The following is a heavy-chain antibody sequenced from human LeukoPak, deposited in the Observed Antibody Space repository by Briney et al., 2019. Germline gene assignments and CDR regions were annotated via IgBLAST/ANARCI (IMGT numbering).Heavy chain of an antibody. J-gene: IGHJ4*02. CDR2: INPNSGGT. V-gene: IGHV1-2*02. Sequence: ASVKVSCKASGYTFTGYYMHWVRQAPGQGLEWMGWINPNSGGTNYAQKFQGRVTMTRDTSISTAYMELSRLRSEDTAVYYCARRVAAGGTCMGYWGQGTLVTVSS. D-gene: IGHD6-13*01. CDR3: ARRVAAGGTCMGY. CDR1: GYTFTGYY.